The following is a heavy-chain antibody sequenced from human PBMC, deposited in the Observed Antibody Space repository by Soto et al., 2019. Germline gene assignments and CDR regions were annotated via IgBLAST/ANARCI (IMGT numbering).Heavy chain of an antibody. CDR2: ISAYNGNT. CDR3: ARESLVVVAATPYYYGMDV. V-gene: IGHV1-18*01. CDR1: GYTFTSYG. D-gene: IGHD2-15*01. Sequence: GASVKVSCKASGYTFTSYGISWVRQAPGQGLEWMGWISAYNGNTNYAQKLQGRVTMTTDTSTSTAYMELRSLRSDDTAVYYCARESLVVVAATPYYYGMDVWGQGTTVTVSS. J-gene: IGHJ6*02.